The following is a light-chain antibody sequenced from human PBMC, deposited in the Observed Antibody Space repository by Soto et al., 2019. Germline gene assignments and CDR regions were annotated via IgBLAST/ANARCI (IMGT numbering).Light chain of an antibody. CDR3: QQYGSSPTWT. V-gene: IGKV3-20*01. J-gene: IGKJ1*01. CDR1: QSVSSSY. CDR2: GAS. Sequence: IGLTQSPGTLSLSPGERATLSCRAIQSVSSSYLAWYQQKPGQAPRLLIYGASSRATGIPDRFSGSGSGTDFTLTISRLEPEDFAVYYCQQYGSSPTWTFGQGTKVDIK.